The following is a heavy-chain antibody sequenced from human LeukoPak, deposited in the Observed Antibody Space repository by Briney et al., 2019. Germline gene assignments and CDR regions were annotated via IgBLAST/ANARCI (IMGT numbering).Heavy chain of an antibody. CDR1: GYTFTSHD. CDR2: MNHNTGNT. Sequence: GASVKVSCKASGYTFTSHDIIWVRQATGQGLEWVGWMNHNTGNTVYAQKFQGRVTMTRNTSISTAYMELSSLTSEDTAVYYCARNRNGLDPWGQGTQVTVSS. J-gene: IGHJ5*02. D-gene: IGHD2-8*01. V-gene: IGHV1-8*01. CDR3: ARNRNGLDP.